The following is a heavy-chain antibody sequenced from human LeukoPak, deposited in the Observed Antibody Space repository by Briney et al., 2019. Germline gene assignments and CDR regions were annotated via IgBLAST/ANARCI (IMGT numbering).Heavy chain of an antibody. CDR3: VRNDGDDAFDM. J-gene: IGHJ3*02. Sequence: PGGSLTLSCAASGFTFSGYSMNWFRQAPGRGLEWVSYISSTSTTIYYKDSVKGRFTISRDNAKNSLYLHMTSLRVEDTAVYYCVRNDGDDAFDMWGQGTMVTVSS. CDR2: ISSTSTTI. CDR1: GFTFSGYS. V-gene: IGHV3-48*01.